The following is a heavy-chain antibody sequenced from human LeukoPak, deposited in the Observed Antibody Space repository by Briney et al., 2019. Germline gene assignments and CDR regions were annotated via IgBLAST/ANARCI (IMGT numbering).Heavy chain of an antibody. Sequence: ASVKVSCKASGGTFSSYAISWVRQAPGQGLEWMGGIIPIFGTANYAQKFQGRVTITADKSTSTAYMELSSLRSEDTAVYYCASEEDGYNLVYWGQGTLVTVSS. CDR3: ASEEDGYNLVY. V-gene: IGHV1-69*06. CDR2: IIPIFGTA. J-gene: IGHJ4*02. D-gene: IGHD5-24*01. CDR1: GGTFSSYA.